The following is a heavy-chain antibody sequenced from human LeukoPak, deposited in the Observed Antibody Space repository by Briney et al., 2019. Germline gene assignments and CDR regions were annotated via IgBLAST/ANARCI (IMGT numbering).Heavy chain of an antibody. Sequence: SETLSLTCTVSGGSISSYYWSWIRQPAGKGLEWIGRIYTSGSTNYNPSPKSRVTMSVDTSKNQFSLKLSSVTAADTAVYYCARDNGSGSYWRGEYYFDYWGQGTLVTVSS. V-gene: IGHV4-4*07. D-gene: IGHD3-10*01. CDR1: GGSISSYY. CDR2: IYTSGST. J-gene: IGHJ4*02. CDR3: ARDNGSGSYWRGEYYFDY.